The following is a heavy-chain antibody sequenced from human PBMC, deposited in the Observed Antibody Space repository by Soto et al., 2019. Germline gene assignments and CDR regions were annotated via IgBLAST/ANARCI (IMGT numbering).Heavy chain of an antibody. V-gene: IGHV3-23*01. Sequence: SLRLSCAASGFTFSSYAMSWVRQAPGKGLEWVSAISGSGGSTYYADSVKGRFTISRDNSKNTVYLELNNLSAEDTAVYHCAKNQGVELVPLATVDWFDPWGQGSVVTVSS. D-gene: IGHD1-26*01. CDR1: GFTFSSYA. CDR2: ISGSGGST. J-gene: IGHJ5*02. CDR3: AKNQGVELVPLATVDWFDP.